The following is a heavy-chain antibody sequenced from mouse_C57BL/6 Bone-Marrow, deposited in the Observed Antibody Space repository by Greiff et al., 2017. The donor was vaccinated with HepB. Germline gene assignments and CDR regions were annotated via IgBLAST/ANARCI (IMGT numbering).Heavy chain of an antibody. J-gene: IGHJ4*01. CDR1: GYTFTSYD. Sequence: VKVVESGPELVKPGASVKLSCKASGYTFTSYDINWVKQRPGQGLEWIGWIYPRDGSTKYNEKFKGKATLTVDTSSSTAYMELHSLTSEDSAVYFCARILYYAMDYWGQGTSVTVSS. CDR2: IYPRDGST. V-gene: IGHV1-85*01. CDR3: ARILYYAMDY.